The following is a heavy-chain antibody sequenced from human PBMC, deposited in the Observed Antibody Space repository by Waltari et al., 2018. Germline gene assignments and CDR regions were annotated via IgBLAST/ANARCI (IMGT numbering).Heavy chain of an antibody. CDR3: AKGGVGLDF. V-gene: IGHV3-30*18. CDR2: VESDGGNK. J-gene: IGHJ4*02. CDR1: GFTFSSYG. Sequence: QVQLVESGGVVVQPGRSLRLSCAASGFTFSSYGMHWVRQAPGKGLEWVAVVESDGGNKSYAESVKGRFTMSGDNSKSTVYMQMNSLRAEDTAMYYWAKGGVGLDFWGQGTLVTVSS.